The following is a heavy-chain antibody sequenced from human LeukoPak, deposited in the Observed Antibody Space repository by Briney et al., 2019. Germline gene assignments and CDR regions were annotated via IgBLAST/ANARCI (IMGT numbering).Heavy chain of an antibody. V-gene: IGHV4-34*01. CDR2: INHSGST. J-gene: IGHJ4*02. CDR3: ARGRDDYVWGSYRYPHPFDY. Sequence: SETLSLTCAAYGGSFSGYYCSWIRQPPGKGLEWIGEINHSGSTNYNPSLKSRVTISVDTSKNQFSLKLSSVTAADTAVYYCARGRDDYVWGSYRYPHPFDYWGQGTLVTVSS. D-gene: IGHD3-16*02. CDR1: GGSFSGYY.